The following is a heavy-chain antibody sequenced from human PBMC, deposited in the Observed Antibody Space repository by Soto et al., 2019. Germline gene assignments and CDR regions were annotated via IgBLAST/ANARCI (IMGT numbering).Heavy chain of an antibody. CDR2: INHSGST. V-gene: IGHV4-34*01. D-gene: IGHD3-9*01. CDR1: GGSFSGYY. Sequence: PSETLSLTCAVYGGSFSGYYWSWIRQPPGKGLEWIGEINHSGSTNYNPSLKSRVTISVDTSKNQFSLKLSSVTAADTAVYYCARGLDWFAFDIWGQGTMVTVSS. CDR3: ARGLDWFAFDI. J-gene: IGHJ3*02.